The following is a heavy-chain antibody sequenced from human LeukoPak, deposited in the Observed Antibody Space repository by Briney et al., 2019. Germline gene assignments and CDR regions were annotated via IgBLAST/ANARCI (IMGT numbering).Heavy chain of an antibody. CDR2: ISYDGSNK. J-gene: IGHJ4*02. Sequence: GGSLRLSCAASGFTFSSYAMHWVRQAPGKGLGWVAVISYDGSNKYYADPVKGRFTISRDNSKNTLYLQMNSLRAEDTAVYYCARERILRYFDWLLREGYYFDYWGQGTLVTVSS. V-gene: IGHV3-30*04. D-gene: IGHD3-9*01. CDR1: GFTFSSYA. CDR3: ARERILRYFDWLLREGYYFDY.